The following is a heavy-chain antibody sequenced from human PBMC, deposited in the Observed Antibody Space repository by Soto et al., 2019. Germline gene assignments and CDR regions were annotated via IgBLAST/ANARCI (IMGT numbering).Heavy chain of an antibody. V-gene: IGHV3-20*01. Sequence: GGSLRLSCAASGFTFDDYGMSWVRQAPGKGLEWVSGINWNGGSKGYADSVKGRFTISRDNAKNSLYLQMNSLRAEDTALYHCAREPYCSSTSCYFGYYYYYMDVWGKGTTVTVSS. CDR2: INWNGGSK. CDR1: GFTFDDYG. D-gene: IGHD2-2*01. CDR3: AREPYCSSTSCYFGYYYYYMDV. J-gene: IGHJ6*03.